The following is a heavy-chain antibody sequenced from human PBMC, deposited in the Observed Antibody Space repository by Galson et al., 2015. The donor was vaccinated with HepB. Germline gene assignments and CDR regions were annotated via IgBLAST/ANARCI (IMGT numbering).Heavy chain of an antibody. CDR1: AGSIISSSTYY. J-gene: IGHJ4*02. D-gene: IGHD2-2*01. V-gene: IGHV4-39*01. CDR2: IYYRGNT. Sequence: LSLTCTVSAGSIISSSTYYWGWIRQPPGKGLEWIGSIYYRGNTYYNPSLKSRVTISVDTSKNPFSLKLSSVTAADTAVYYCARTSRYCTSTSCSYFDYWGQGSLVTVSS. CDR3: ARTSRYCTSTSCSYFDY.